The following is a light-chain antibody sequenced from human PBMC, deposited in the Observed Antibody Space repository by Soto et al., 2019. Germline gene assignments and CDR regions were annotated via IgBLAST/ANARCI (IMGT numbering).Light chain of an antibody. CDR2: EVS. Sequence: QSALTQPASVSGSPGQSITISCTGTSSDIGGYKYVSWYQQHPGKAPKLMIYEVSNRPSGVSNRFSGSKSGNTASLTISGLQAEDEADYYCSSNTTSSTLVFGGGTKLTVL. V-gene: IGLV2-14*01. J-gene: IGLJ2*01. CDR1: SSDIGGYKY. CDR3: SSNTTSSTLV.